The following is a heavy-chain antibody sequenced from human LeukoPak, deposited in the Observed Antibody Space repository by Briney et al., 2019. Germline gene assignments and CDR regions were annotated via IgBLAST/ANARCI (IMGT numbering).Heavy chain of an antibody. CDR3: AIYHASAGYYGMDV. CDR2: IDPSDSYT. J-gene: IGHJ6*04. V-gene: IGHV5-10-1*01. Sequence: GESLKISCKGSGYSFTNYWISWVRQMRGKGLEWMGRIDPSDSYTNYSPSFQGHVTISADKSISTAYLQWSSLKASDTARYYCAIYHASAGYYGMDVWGKGTTVSVPS. CDR1: GYSFTNYW. D-gene: IGHD6-13*01.